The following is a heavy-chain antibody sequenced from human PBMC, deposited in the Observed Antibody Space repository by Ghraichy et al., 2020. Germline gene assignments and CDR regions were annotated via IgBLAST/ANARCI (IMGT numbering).Heavy chain of an antibody. CDR2: IYYTGSA. CDR1: GGSISSDNYY. Sequence: SETLSLTCTVSGGSISSDNYYWSWIRQFPGKGLEWIGYIYYTGSAYYSPSLRSRLTMSLDRSKSHFSLNLSSVTAADTAVYYCARVFRGPENLEGWFDPWGQGILVTVSS. J-gene: IGHJ5*02. CDR3: ARVFRGPENLEGWFDP. D-gene: IGHD3-3*01. V-gene: IGHV4-31*03.